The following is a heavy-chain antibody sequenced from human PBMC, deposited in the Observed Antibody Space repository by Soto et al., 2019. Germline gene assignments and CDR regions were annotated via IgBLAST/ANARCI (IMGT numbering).Heavy chain of an antibody. CDR1: GFSLSTSGVG. Sequence: QISLKESGPPLVKPTQTLTLTYTFSGFSLSTSGVGVAWIRQPPGKALEWLALIYWDDDKRYRPSLESRLTITKDTSKNQVVLTMTNMDSVDTATYYCAYLPCSGGSCYWFSFSGMDVWGQGITVTVSS. CDR3: AYLPCSGGSCYWFSFSGMDV. V-gene: IGHV2-5*02. D-gene: IGHD2-15*01. J-gene: IGHJ6*02. CDR2: IYWDDDK.